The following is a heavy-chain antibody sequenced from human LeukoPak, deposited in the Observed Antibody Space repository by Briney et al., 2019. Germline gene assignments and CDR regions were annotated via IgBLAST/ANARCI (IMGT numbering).Heavy chain of an antibody. J-gene: IGHJ3*02. D-gene: IGHD6-25*01. Sequence: SETLSLTCTVSGGSISSYHWSWIRQPAGKGLEWIGSIYTSGSTNYNPSLKSRVTMSVDTSKNQFSLKLSSVTAADTAVYCCARDHAAFHGFDIWGLGTMVTVSS. CDR2: IYTSGST. CDR3: ARDHAAFHGFDI. V-gene: IGHV4-4*07. CDR1: GGSISSYH.